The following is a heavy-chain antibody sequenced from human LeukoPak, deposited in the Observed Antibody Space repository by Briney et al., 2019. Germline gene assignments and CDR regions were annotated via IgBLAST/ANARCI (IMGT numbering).Heavy chain of an antibody. D-gene: IGHD3-22*01. CDR1: GYTFTGYY. V-gene: IGHV1-2*02. J-gene: IGHJ1*01. CDR2: INTNSGGT. Sequence: AAVKVSCTSSGYTFTGYYMHWVRQPPAQGLEWMGWINTNSGGTIYAQKFQCRITLPEATSTDTAYMELSSLSSEDTAVYYCATHSSGYYYVNPLWQNWGQGTLVTVSS. CDR3: ATHSSGYYYVNPLWQN.